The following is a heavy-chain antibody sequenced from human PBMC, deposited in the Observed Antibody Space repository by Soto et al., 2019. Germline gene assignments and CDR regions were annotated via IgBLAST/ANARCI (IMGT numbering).Heavy chain of an antibody. CDR2: VSHVGNN. CDR1: GGSITSGGFS. V-gene: IGHV4-30-2*01. D-gene: IGHD2-21*02. Sequence: QLQLKESGSGLVKPTKTLSLTCAVSGGSITSGGFSWNWIRQPPGNGLEWIGPVSHVGNNDYHPSIRGRVTISLDRSRNIFSLTLTSATAADTAIYYCAKEFGGDCLDALDVWGHGTTVIVSS. CDR3: AKEFGGDCLDALDV. J-gene: IGHJ3*01.